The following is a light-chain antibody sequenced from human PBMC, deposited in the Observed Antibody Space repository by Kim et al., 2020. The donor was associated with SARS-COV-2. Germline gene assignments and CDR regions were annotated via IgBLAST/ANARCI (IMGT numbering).Light chain of an antibody. CDR3: QKYNSAPWT. Sequence: ASIGGRVTITCRASQDIANSLAWYQQKPGKVPQVLISAASTLQSGVPSRFSGSGSGTEFTLTIDSLQTEDVATYYCQKYNSAPWTFGPGTKVDIK. V-gene: IGKV1-27*01. CDR1: QDIANS. CDR2: AAS. J-gene: IGKJ1*01.